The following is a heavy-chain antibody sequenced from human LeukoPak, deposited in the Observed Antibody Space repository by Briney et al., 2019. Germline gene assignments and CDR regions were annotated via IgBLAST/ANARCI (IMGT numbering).Heavy chain of an antibody. D-gene: IGHD3-16*02. CDR3: AREKDDYVWGSDRIFDS. J-gene: IGHJ4*02. CDR1: GFTFSVHG. V-gene: IGHV3-21*05. Sequence: GGSLRLSCVASGFTFSVHGMSWVRQAPGKGLEWISYIGSSSSDIYNADSVKGRFTSSRDNAKNSLYLQMNSLRVEDTAVYYCAREKDDYVWGSDRIFDSWGRGIMDSVSS. CDR2: IGSSSSDI.